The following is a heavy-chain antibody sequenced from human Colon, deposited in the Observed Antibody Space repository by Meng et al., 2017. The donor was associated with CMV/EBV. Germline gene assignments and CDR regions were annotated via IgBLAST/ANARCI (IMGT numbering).Heavy chain of an antibody. D-gene: IGHD2-2*02. CDR2: IIPIFGTA. J-gene: IGHJ6*02. Sequence: SVKVSCKASGGTFSSYAISWVRQAPGRGLEWMGGIIPIFGTANYAQKFQGRVTITTDESTSTAYMELSSLRSEDTAVYYCARGSLYCSSTSCYTAYYYYGMDVWGQGTTVTVSS. V-gene: IGHV1-69*05. CDR3: ARGSLYCSSTSCYTAYYYYGMDV. CDR1: GGTFSSYA.